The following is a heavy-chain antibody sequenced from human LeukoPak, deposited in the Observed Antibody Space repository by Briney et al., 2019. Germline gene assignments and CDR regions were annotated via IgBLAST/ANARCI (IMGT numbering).Heavy chain of an antibody. V-gene: IGHV3-23*01. D-gene: IGHD3-9*01. CDR2: ISGTGSAR. J-gene: IGHJ4*02. CDR3: ARGFDSSYLLTGQRLFDF. Sequence: GGSLRLSCELSGFAFTTFALSWVRQAPGKGLEWVSSISGTGSARYYAASVRGRFTVSRNNSVNMVFLQMDSLRAEDTAVYFCARGFDSSYLLTGQRLFDFWGQGTLVTVSS. CDR1: GFAFTTFA.